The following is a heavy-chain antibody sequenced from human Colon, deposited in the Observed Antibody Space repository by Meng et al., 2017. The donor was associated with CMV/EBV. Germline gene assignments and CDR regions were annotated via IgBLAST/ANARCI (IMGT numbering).Heavy chain of an antibody. Sequence: AHGFTCSNYAMAWVRQAPGKGLEWVSGIRGSGSYTFYGNSVKGRFTISRDNSKNTVYLQMNGLRDDDTAVYYCAKDPWESHGYLVYWGKGILVTVSS. CDR3: AKDPWESHGYLVY. CDR1: GFTCSNYA. J-gene: IGHJ4*02. V-gene: IGHV3-23*01. CDR2: IRGSGSYT. D-gene: IGHD1-26*01.